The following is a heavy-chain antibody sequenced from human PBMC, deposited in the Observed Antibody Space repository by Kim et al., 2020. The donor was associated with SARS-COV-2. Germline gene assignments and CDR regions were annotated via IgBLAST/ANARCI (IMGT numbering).Heavy chain of an antibody. V-gene: IGHV3-30*07. D-gene: IGHD3-22*01. CDR3: ARDSYYYDSSGYYLTL. J-gene: IGHJ4*02. Sequence: SVKGRFTISRDNSKNTLYLQMNSLRAEDTAVYYCARDSYYYDSSGYYLTLWGQGTLVTVSS.